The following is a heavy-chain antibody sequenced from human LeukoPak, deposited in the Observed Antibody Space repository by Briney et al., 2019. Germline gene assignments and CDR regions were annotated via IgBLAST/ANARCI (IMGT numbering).Heavy chain of an antibody. Sequence: SETLSLTCTVSGGSISSYYWSWIRQPAGKGLEWIGRIYTSGSTDYNPSLKSRVTISVDKSKNQLSLKVSSATAADTAVYYCARDSDYGDSYYYYYKDVWGKGTTVTVSS. CDR1: GGSISSYY. V-gene: IGHV4-4*07. CDR2: IYTSGST. J-gene: IGHJ6*03. D-gene: IGHD4-17*01. CDR3: ARDSDYGDSYYYYYKDV.